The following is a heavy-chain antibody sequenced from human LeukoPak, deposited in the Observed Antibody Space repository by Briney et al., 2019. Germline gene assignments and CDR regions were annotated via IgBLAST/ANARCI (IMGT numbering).Heavy chain of an antibody. Sequence: SETLSLTCIVSGYSIISDYFCGWVRQPPGKGPEWIGSIFHSGDVYYNPSLTSRVTLSVDPSNNRFSLKVTSVTAADTAIYYCARVVASTSIDFWGQGTLVTVSS. CDR1: GYSIISDYF. J-gene: IGHJ4*02. CDR2: IFHSGDV. CDR3: ARVVASTSIDF. V-gene: IGHV4-38-2*02. D-gene: IGHD2-15*01.